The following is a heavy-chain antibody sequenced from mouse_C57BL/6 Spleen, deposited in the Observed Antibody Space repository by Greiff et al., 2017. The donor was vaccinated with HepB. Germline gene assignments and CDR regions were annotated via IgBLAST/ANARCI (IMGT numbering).Heavy chain of an antibody. V-gene: IGHV5-6*02. J-gene: IGHJ2*01. CDR2: ISSGGSYT. Sequence: EVKLVESGGDLVKPGGSLKLSCAASGFTFSSYGMSWVRQTPDKRLEWVATISSGGSYTYYPDSVKGRFTISRDNAKNTLYLQMSSLKSADTAMYYCARRNYCSSYPFGYWGQGTTLTVSS. D-gene: IGHD1-1*01. CDR1: GFTFSSYG. CDR3: ARRNYCSSYPFGY.